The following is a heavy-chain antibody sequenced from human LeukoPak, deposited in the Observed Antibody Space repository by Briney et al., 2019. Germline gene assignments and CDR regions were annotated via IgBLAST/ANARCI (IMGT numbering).Heavy chain of an antibody. V-gene: IGHV3-53*01. CDR3: ASRHTFG. D-gene: IGHD3-16*01. CDR2: IYSGGST. J-gene: IGHJ4*02. CDR1: GFTVSDNY. Sequence: GSLRLSCAASGFTVSDNYMIWVRQAPGKGLEWVSLIYSGGSTFYADSVKGRFTISRDNSKNTLYLQMNNLRAEDTAVYYCASRHTFGRGQGTLVTVSS.